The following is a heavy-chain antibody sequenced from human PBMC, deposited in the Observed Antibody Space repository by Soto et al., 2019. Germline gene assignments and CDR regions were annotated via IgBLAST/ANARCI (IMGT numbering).Heavy chain of an antibody. CDR1: GGSISSGGYY. V-gene: IGHV4-31*03. CDR2: IYDSGST. D-gene: IGHD2-15*01. Sequence: QVQLQESGPGLVKPSQTLSLTCTISGGSISSGGYYWSWIRQHPGKGLEWIGYIYDSGSTYYNPSLRSRVNISVDTSRNQFSLKLSSVTAADTAVYFCARRSRLVLVAAEAFDVLGQGTMVTVSS. J-gene: IGHJ3*01. CDR3: ARRSRLVLVAAEAFDV.